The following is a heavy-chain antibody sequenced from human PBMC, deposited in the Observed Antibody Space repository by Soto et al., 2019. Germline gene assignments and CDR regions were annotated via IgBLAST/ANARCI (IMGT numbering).Heavy chain of an antibody. D-gene: IGHD5-18*01. J-gene: IGHJ4*02. V-gene: IGHV3-7*05. CDR1: GFTFSSYW. Sequence: VQLVESGGGLVQPGGSLRLSCAASGFTFSSYWMNWVRQAPGKGLEWVANIKQDGSETNYVDSVKGGFTISRDNAKNSLYLQMNSLRAEDTAVYYCARDRAMDDYWGQGTLVTVSS. CDR2: IKQDGSET. CDR3: ARDRAMDDY.